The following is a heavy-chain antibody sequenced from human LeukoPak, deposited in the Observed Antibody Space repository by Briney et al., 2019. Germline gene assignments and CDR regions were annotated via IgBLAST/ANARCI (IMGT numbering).Heavy chain of an antibody. J-gene: IGHJ4*02. CDR2: ISSSSSTI. V-gene: IGHV3-48*01. CDR1: GFTFSSYS. D-gene: IGHD6-6*01. Sequence: GGSLRLSCAASGFTFSSYSMNWVRQAPGKGLEWVSYISSSSSTIYYADSVKGRFTISRDNAKNSLYLQMNSLRAEDTAVYYCARAHPIAARLKDYWGQGTLVTVSS. CDR3: ARAHPIAARLKDY.